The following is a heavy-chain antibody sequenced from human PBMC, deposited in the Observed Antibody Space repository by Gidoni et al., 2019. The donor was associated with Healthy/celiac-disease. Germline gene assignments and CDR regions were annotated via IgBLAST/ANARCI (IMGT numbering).Heavy chain of an antibody. CDR3: ARDPHITIFGVATRPGAFDI. CDR2: IYTSGST. CDR1: GGPISSYY. D-gene: IGHD3-3*01. Sequence: QVQLQESGPGLVKPSETLSLTCIVYGGPISSYYWSWIRQPAGKGLEWIGRIYTSGSTNYNPSLKSRVTMSVDTSKNQFSLKLSSVTAADTAVYYCARDPHITIFGVATRPGAFDIWGQGTMVTVSS. J-gene: IGHJ3*02. V-gene: IGHV4-4*07.